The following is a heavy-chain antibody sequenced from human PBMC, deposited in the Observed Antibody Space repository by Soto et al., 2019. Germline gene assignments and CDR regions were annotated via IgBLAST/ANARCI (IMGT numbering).Heavy chain of an antibody. Sequence: RGSLLLSCASSVFTFSIYAMSWVRQAPGKGLEWVSAISGSGGSTYYADSVKGRFTISRDNSKNTLYLQMNSLRAEDTAVYYCAKDPALSWGQGTMVTVSS. D-gene: IGHD3-3*02. J-gene: IGHJ4*02. CDR1: VFTFSIYA. CDR2: ISGSGGST. CDR3: AKDPALS. V-gene: IGHV3-23*01.